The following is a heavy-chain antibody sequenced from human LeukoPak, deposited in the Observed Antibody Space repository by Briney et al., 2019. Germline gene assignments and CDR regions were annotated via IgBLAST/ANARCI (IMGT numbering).Heavy chain of an antibody. V-gene: IGHV4-59*12. D-gene: IGHD3-16*01. CDR3: ARDLTVYDTNWFDP. CDR2: TVKT. Sequence: SETLSLTCTVSDGSINSSTGPGSGSPQARDWSGFETVKTKYNPSLKSRVAISVDTSKNQFSLKLSSVTAADTAVYYCARDLTVYDTNWFDPWGQGTLVTVSS. J-gene: IGHJ5*02. CDR1: DGSINSST.